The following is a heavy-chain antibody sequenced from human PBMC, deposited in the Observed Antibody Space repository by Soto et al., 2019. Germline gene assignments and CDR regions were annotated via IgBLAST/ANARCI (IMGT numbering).Heavy chain of an antibody. CDR2: ITSSGSYV. CDR3: VKDEGIEAMDV. Sequence: EVQLVESGGGLVKPGGSLRLSCVTSGFTFSRNTMNWVRQAPGKGLEWVASITSSGSYVYYADSGKGRFSASRDNANNSLSLQMNSLRPDDTAVYFCVKDEGIEAMDVWGQGTTVSVSS. CDR1: GFTFSRNT. V-gene: IGHV3-21*01. J-gene: IGHJ6*02. D-gene: IGHD3-3*02.